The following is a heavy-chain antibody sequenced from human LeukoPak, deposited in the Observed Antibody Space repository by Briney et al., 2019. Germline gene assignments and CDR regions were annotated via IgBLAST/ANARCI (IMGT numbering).Heavy chain of an antibody. CDR2: IRPNGDRT. D-gene: IGHD5-18*01. CDR1: GIIFGSHG. CDR3: ARDRRHSHSGFDY. Sequence: GGSLRLSCAASGIIFGSHGMAWVRQAPGKGLEWVSSIRPNGDRTFYADFVKGRFTISRDNAQNSLYLQMNSLRAEDTAVYYCARDRRHSHSGFDYWGQGTLVTVSS. J-gene: IGHJ4*02. V-gene: IGHV3-23*01.